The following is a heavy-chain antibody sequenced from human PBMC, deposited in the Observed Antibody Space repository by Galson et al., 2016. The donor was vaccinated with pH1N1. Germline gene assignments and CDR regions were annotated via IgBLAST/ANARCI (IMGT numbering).Heavy chain of an antibody. Sequence: ETLSLTCAVYGGSLSGTYWGWIRQSPGKGLEWIGEMHPGGSTNYNPSLKSRVSLFVDTSKYQFSLKLSSLTAADTALYFCARRKPNFDPHVIDFWGQGALVTVSS. CDR2: MHPGGST. CDR1: GGSLSGTY. D-gene: IGHD3-9*01. V-gene: IGHV4-34*01. J-gene: IGHJ4*02. CDR3: ARRKPNFDPHVIDF.